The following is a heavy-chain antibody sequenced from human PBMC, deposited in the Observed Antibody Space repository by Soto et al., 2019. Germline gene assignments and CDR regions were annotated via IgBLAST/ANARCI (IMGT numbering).Heavy chain of an antibody. J-gene: IGHJ3*02. CDR1: GYTFTGYY. Sequence: GASVRVSCKASGYTFTGYYMHWVRQAPGQGLEWMGWINPNSGGTNYAQKFQGRVTMTRDTSISTAYMELSRLRSDDTAVYYCARTKDGLHAFDIWGQGTMVTVSS. CDR2: INPNSGGT. V-gene: IGHV1-2*02. D-gene: IGHD2-15*01. CDR3: ARTKDGLHAFDI.